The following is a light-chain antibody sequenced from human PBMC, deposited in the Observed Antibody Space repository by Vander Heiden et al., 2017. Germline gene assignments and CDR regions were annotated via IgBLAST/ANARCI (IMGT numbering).Light chain of an antibody. J-gene: IGKJ2*01. V-gene: IGKV3-15*01. Sequence: EIVMTQSPATLSVSPGERATLSCRASQSVSSNLAWYQQKPGQVPRLLIYGASTRATGIPARFSGSGSGTEFTLTISSLQSEDFAVYYCQQYNNWPPGATFGQGTKLEIK. CDR3: QQYNNWPPGAT. CDR1: QSVSSN. CDR2: GAS.